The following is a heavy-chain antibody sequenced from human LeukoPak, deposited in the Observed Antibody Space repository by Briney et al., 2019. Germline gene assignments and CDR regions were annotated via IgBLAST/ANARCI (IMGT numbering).Heavy chain of an antibody. CDR2: IYSGGST. CDR3: ARGRLTTAFDY. CDR1: GFTVSSNY. Sequence: GGSLRFSCAASGFTVSSNYMSWVRQAPGKGLEWVSVIYSGGSTYYADSVKGRFTISRDNSKNTLYLQMNSLRAEDTAVYYCARGRLTTAFDYWGQGTLVTVSS. J-gene: IGHJ4*02. D-gene: IGHD4-11*01. V-gene: IGHV3-66*01.